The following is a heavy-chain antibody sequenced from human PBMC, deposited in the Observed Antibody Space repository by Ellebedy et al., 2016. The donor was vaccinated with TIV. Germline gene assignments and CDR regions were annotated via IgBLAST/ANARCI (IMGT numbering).Heavy chain of an antibody. CDR1: GFTFSNYS. Sequence: GESLKISCAASGFTFSNYSMNWVHQAPGKGLEWVSSISSSSSYIYYADSVKGRFIISRDNAKNSLYLQMNSLRAEDTAGYYCARDTSRNYDILTGYYTPYYYGMDVWGQGTTVTVSS. V-gene: IGHV3-21*01. J-gene: IGHJ6*02. CDR2: ISSSSSYI. CDR3: ARDTSRNYDILTGYYTPYYYGMDV. D-gene: IGHD3-9*01.